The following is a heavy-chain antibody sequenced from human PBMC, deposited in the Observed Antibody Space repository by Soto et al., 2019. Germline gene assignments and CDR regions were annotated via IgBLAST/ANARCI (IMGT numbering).Heavy chain of an antibody. CDR2: IYPNGGT. CDR1: GDSISNYY. V-gene: IGHV4-4*07. D-gene: IGHD2-21*02. J-gene: IGHJ4*02. CDR3: ATERGGDSLRGFGH. Sequence: PWETLSLTCTVSGDSISNYYWSWIRQPAGRRLEWLGRIYPNGGTNFNPSLKSRVSMSLDTSKNQFSLRLTSVTAADTAVYFCATERGGDSLRGFGHWGPGTLVTVSS.